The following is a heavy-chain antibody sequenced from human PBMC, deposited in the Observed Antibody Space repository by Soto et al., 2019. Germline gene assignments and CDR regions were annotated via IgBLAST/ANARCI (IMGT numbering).Heavy chain of an antibody. D-gene: IGHD3-22*01. CDR1: GFTFSNFW. CDR3: ARDFHYYDSSGYFYFVY. CDR2: INQDGSEK. V-gene: IGHV3-7*01. Sequence: PGGSLRLSCAASGFTFSNFWMSWVRQAPGKGLEWVANINQDGSEKYYVDSVKGRFTISRDNAKNSLYLQMNSLRPEDTAVYYCARDFHYYDSSGYFYFVYWGQGTLVTVPS. J-gene: IGHJ4*02.